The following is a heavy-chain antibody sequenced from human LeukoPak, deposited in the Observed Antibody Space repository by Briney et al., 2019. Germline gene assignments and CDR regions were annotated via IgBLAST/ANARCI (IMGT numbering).Heavy chain of an antibody. V-gene: IGHV3-48*01. CDR1: GFAFTTYA. D-gene: IGHD2-8*01. CDR3: ARDRMGCSLDY. J-gene: IGHJ4*02. CDR2: ITRGGNTT. Sequence: GGSLRLSCTASGFAFTTYAMNWVRQAPGQGLEWVSFITRGGNTTYYAQSMKGRFTVSRDTAASSVYMELNSLSSEDTAVYYCARDRMGCSLDYWGQGTLVTVSS.